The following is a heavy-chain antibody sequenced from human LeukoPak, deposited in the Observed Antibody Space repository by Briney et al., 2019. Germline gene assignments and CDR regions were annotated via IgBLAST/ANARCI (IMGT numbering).Heavy chain of an antibody. D-gene: IGHD6-13*01. Sequence: PSETLSLTCTVSSYSIISGYYWGWIRQSPGKGLEWIGSIYHTGTTYYNPSLKSRVTISEDTSKNQFSLKLSSVTAADTAVYYCVRGSGGQQRLDYWGQGTLVTVSS. CDR3: VRGSGGQQRLDY. CDR2: IYHTGTT. J-gene: IGHJ4*02. V-gene: IGHV4-38-2*02. CDR1: SYSIISGYY.